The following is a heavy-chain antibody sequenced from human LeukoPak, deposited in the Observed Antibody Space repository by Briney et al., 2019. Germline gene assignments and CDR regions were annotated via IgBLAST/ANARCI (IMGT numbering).Heavy chain of an antibody. CDR2: IYPVNSDT. J-gene: IGHJ4*02. V-gene: IGHV5-51*01. D-gene: IGHD5-24*01. CDR3: ARGVEMATMYSGFDN. Sequence: GESLKISCKGSGYSFTDYWIGWVRQMPGKGLEWMGIIYPVNSDTRYSQSFQGQVTMSVDKSLSTAFLQWSSLKASDTAMYYCARGVEMATMYSGFDNWGQGTLVTVSS. CDR1: GYSFTDYW.